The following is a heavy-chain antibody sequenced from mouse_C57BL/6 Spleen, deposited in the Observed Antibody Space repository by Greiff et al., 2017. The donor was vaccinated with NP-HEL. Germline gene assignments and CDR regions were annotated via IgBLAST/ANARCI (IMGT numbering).Heavy chain of an antibody. V-gene: IGHV1-55*01. CDR2: IYPGSGST. J-gene: IGHJ3*01. Sequence: QVQLQQPGAELVKPGASVKMSCKASGYTFTSYWITWVKQRPGQGLEWIGDIYPGSGSTNYNEKFKSMGTLTVDTSSSTAYMQRSSLTSEDSAVYYCARDVTWFAYWGQGTLVTVSA. CDR3: ARDVTWFAY. CDR1: GYTFTSYW.